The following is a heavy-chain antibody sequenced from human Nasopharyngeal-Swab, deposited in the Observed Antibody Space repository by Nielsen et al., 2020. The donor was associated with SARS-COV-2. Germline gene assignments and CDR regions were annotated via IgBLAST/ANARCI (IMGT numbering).Heavy chain of an antibody. V-gene: IGHV5-51*01. D-gene: IGHD3-3*01. J-gene: IGHJ4*02. CDR1: GYSFTSYW. Sequence: GGSLRLSCKGSGYSFTSYWIGWVPQMPGKGLEWMGIIYPGDSDTRYSPSFQGQVIISADKSISTAYLQWSSLKASDTAMYYCARRSSYYDFWGGYYVFDYWGQGTLVTVSS. CDR2: IYPGDSDT. CDR3: ARRSSYYDFWGGYYVFDY.